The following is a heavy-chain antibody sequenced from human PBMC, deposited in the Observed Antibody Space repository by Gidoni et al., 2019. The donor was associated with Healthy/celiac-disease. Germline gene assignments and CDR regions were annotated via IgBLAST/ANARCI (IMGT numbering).Heavy chain of an antibody. CDR1: GFTFSSYW. D-gene: IGHD2-15*01. J-gene: IGHJ4*02. Sequence: EVQLVESGGGLVQPGGSLRLSCAASGFTFSSYWMSWVRQAPGKGLEWVANIKQDGSEKYYVDSVKGRFTISRDNAKNSLYLQMNSLRAEDTAVYYCARGLGYCSGGSCYSEFDYWGQGTLVTVSS. CDR2: IKQDGSEK. CDR3: ARGLGYCSGGSCYSEFDY. V-gene: IGHV3-7*05.